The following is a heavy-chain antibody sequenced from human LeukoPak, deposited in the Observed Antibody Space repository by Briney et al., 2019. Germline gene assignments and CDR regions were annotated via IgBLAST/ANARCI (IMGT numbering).Heavy chain of an antibody. Sequence: SETLSLTCTLSVDSISSYYWTCIRQPPGKGQEWIGHLYNSGSPNYNPSLKSRVTISLDTSKNKFSLKLSSVTAADTAVYHCARGWGYFDYWGQGTLVTVSS. J-gene: IGHJ4*02. CDR1: VDSISSYY. V-gene: IGHV4-59*01. CDR2: LYNSGSP. CDR3: ARGWGYFDY. D-gene: IGHD3-16*01.